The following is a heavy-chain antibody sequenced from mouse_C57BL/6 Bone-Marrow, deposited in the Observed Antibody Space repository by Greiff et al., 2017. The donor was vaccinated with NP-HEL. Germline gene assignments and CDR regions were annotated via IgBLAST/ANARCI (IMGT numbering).Heavy chain of an antibody. CDR1: GFSLTSYA. J-gene: IGHJ3*01. Sequence: VKLMESGPGLVAPSQSLSITCTVSGFSLTSYAISWVRQPPGKGLEWLGVIWTGGGTNYNSDLKSRLSISKDNSKSQVFLKMNSLQTDDTARYYCARNYLGRGWFAYWGQGTLVTVSA. CDR3: ARNYLGRGWFAY. D-gene: IGHD4-1*01. CDR2: IWTGGGT. V-gene: IGHV2-9-1*01.